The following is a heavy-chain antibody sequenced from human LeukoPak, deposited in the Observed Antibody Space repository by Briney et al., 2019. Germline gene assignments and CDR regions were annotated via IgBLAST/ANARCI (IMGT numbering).Heavy chain of an antibody. CDR2: IYHSGST. CDR1: GYSISSGYY. J-gene: IGHJ4*02. D-gene: IGHD2-2*01. V-gene: IGHV4-38-2*02. CDR3: ARRYCSSTICYDDRGAFDY. Sequence: SETLSLTCTVSGYSISSGYYWDWIRQPPGKGLEWIGNIYHSGSTYYNPSLKSQVTISVDTSKNQFSLKLSSVTAADTAVYYCARRYCSSTICYDDRGAFDYWGQGTLVTVSS.